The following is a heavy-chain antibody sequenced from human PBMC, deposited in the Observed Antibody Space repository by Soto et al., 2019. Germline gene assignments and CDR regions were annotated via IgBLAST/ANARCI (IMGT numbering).Heavy chain of an antibody. Sequence: QVQLVQSGAEVKKPGSSVKVSCKASGGTFSSYAISWVRQAPGQGLEWMGGIIPIFGTANYAQKFQGRVTITADEYTSRDYMELSSGKCKDTTVYYCARASKGGDTAMLDFDYWGQGTLVTVSS. D-gene: IGHD5-18*01. CDR3: ARASKGGDTAMLDFDY. J-gene: IGHJ4*02. CDR1: GGTFSSYA. CDR2: IIPIFGTA. V-gene: IGHV1-69*01.